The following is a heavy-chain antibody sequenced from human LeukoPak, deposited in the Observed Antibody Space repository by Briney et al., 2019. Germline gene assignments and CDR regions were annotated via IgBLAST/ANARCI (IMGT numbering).Heavy chain of an antibody. CDR2: IGGSGGST. Sequence: GSLRLSCAASGFTFSSYAMSWVRQAPGKGLEWVSAIGGSGGSTYYADSVKGRFTISRDNSKNTLYLQMNSLRAEDTAVYYCAKSTYYYDSSGYQTNWGQGTLVTVSS. D-gene: IGHD3-22*01. J-gene: IGHJ4*02. CDR1: GFTFSSYA. CDR3: AKSTYYYDSSGYQTN. V-gene: IGHV3-23*01.